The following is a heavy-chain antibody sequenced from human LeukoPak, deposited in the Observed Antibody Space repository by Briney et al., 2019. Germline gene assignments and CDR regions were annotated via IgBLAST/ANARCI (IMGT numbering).Heavy chain of an antibody. V-gene: IGHV4-34*01. D-gene: IGHD1-26*01. CDR1: GGSFSGYY. J-gene: IGHJ1*01. CDR3: ASRIVGASWRQH. CDR2: INHSGST. Sequence: SETLSLTCAVYGGSFSGYYWSWIRQPPGKGLEWIGEINHSGSTNYNPSLKSRVTISVDTPKNQFSLKLSSVTAADTAVYYCASRIVGASWRQHWGQGTLVTVSS.